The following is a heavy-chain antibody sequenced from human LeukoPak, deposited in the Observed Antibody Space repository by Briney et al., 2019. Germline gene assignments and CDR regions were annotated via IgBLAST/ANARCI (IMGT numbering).Heavy chain of an antibody. J-gene: IGHJ4*02. CDR3: AAWAVTTVTTTPRFDY. CDR2: IHESGSS. CDR1: GASISGPSW. D-gene: IGHD4-17*01. V-gene: IGHV4-4*02. Sequence: SGTLSLTCAVSGASISGPSWWSWLRQSPGKGLEWIAEIHESGSSNYNPSYKSRVSISVDKSKSHFSLRLTSVTAADTAVYYCAAWAVTTVTTTPRFDYWGQGTLVTVSS.